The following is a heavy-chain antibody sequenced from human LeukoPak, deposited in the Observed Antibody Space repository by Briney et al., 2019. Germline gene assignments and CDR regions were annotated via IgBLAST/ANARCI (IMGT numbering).Heavy chain of an antibody. Sequence: SETLSLTCTVSGGSISSYYWSWIRQPPGKGLEWIGYIYYSGSTNYNPSLKSRVTISVDTSKNQFSLKLSSVTAADTAVYYCARDRDSSSWWGDWGQGTLVTVSS. J-gene: IGHJ4*02. V-gene: IGHV4-59*12. D-gene: IGHD6-13*01. CDR3: ARDRDSSSWWGD. CDR2: IYYSGST. CDR1: GGSISSYY.